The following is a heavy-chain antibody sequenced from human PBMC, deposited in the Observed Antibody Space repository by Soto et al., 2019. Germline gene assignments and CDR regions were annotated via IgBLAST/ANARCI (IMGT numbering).Heavy chain of an antibody. Sequence: LRLSFAASGFTFSSYAMSWVRQAPGRGLEWASAISGSGGSTYYADSVKGRFTISRDNSKNTLYLQMNSLRAEDTAVYYCAKIWFSVAGKNDYWGQGTQVTVPQ. D-gene: IGHD6-19*01. V-gene: IGHV3-23*01. CDR3: AKIWFSVAGKNDY. CDR1: GFTFSSYA. CDR2: ISGSGGST. J-gene: IGHJ4*02.